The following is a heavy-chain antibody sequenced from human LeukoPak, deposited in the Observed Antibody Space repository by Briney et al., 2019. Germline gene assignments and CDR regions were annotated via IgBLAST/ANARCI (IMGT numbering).Heavy chain of an antibody. CDR1: GFTFSSYG. V-gene: IGHV3-33*06. CDR3: AKSSHLGVTVTADY. D-gene: IGHD4-17*01. CDR2: IWYDGSNK. J-gene: IGHJ4*02. Sequence: PGRSLRLSCAASGFTFSSYGMHRVRQAPGKGLEWVAVIWYDGSNKYYADSVKGRFTISRDNSKNTLYLQMNSLRAEDTAVYYCAKSSHLGVTVTADYWGQGTLVTVSS.